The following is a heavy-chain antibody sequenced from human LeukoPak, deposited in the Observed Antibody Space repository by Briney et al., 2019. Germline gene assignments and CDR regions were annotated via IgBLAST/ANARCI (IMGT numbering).Heavy chain of an antibody. Sequence: PGGALSLPYAASGYTLSRYDKRGVREPPAKGLEGVSAISDIGGSTYYADSVKHRFNISRDNTKNTLYLQMNSLRAEETTVYYCAKSRGDYGDFLDYWGQGTLVTVSS. J-gene: IGHJ4*02. D-gene: IGHD4-17*01. V-gene: IGHV3-23*01. CDR1: GYTLSRYD. CDR2: ISDIGGST. CDR3: AKSRGDYGDFLDY.